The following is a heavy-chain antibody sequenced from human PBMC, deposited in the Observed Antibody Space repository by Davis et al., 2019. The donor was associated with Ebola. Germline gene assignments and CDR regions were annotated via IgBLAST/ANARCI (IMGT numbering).Heavy chain of an antibody. J-gene: IGHJ4*02. CDR3: ARGLARDGYTGQGY. D-gene: IGHD5-24*01. V-gene: IGHV1-69*10. CDR2: IIPFLGIP. Sequence: ASVKVSCKASGGTFSTYAISWVRQAPGQGLEWMGGIIPFLGIPNYAQKFQGRVTITADKSTSTAYMELSSLRSEDTAVYHCARGLARDGYTGQGYWGQGTLVTVSS. CDR1: GGTFSTYA.